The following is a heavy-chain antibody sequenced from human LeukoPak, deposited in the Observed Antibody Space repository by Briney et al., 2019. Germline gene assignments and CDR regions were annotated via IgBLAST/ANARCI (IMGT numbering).Heavy chain of an antibody. CDR1: GFTFSSYG. J-gene: IGHJ1*01. D-gene: IGHD2-21*02. V-gene: IGHV3-33*01. CDR2: IWYDGSNK. CDR3: ARRSYCGGDCFEYFQH. Sequence: PGGSLRLSCAASGFTFSSYGMHWVRQAPGKGLEWVAVIWYDGSNKYYADSVKGRFTISRDNSKNTLYLQMNSLRAEDTAVYYCARRSYCGGDCFEYFQHWGQGTLVTVSS.